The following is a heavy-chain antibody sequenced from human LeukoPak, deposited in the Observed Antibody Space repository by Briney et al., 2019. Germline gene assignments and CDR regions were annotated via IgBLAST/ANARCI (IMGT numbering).Heavy chain of an antibody. CDR2: IYYSGST. J-gene: IGHJ5*02. D-gene: IGHD3-16*01. CDR1: GGPISGSRYY. CDR3: ASLAGDADRDWFDP. V-gene: IGHV4-61*05. Sequence: SETLSLTCTVSGGPISGSRYYWGWIRQPPGKELEWIGYIYYSGSTNYNPSLTSRVTISVDTSKNQFSLKLSSVTAADTAVYYCASLAGDADRDWFDPWGQGTLVTVSS.